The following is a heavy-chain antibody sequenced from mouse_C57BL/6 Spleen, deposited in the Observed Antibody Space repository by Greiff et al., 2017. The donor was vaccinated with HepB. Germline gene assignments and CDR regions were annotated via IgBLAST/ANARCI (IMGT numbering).Heavy chain of an antibody. Sequence: SGAELVRPGASVKLSCTASGFNIKDYYMHWVKQRPEQGLEWIGRIEPEDGDTEYAPKFQGKATMTADTSSNTAYLQLSSLTSEDTAVYYCTTLYDGYYIWFAYWGQGTLVTVSA. CDR2: IEPEDGDT. D-gene: IGHD2-3*01. J-gene: IGHJ3*01. CDR1: GFNIKDYY. V-gene: IGHV14-1*01. CDR3: TTLYDGYYIWFAY.